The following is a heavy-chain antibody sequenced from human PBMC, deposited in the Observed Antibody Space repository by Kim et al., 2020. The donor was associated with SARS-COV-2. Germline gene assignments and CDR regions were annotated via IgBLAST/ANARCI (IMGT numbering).Heavy chain of an antibody. Sequence: ASVKVSCKASGYTFTSYYMHWVRQAPGQGLEWMGIINPSGGSTSYAQKFQGRVTMTRDTSTSTVYMELSSLRSEDTAVYYCAREEVGGYAPYYYYYGMDVWGQGTTVTVSS. J-gene: IGHJ6*02. CDR1: GYTFTSYY. V-gene: IGHV1-46*01. CDR3: AREEVGGYAPYYYYYGMDV. D-gene: IGHD3-22*01. CDR2: INPSGGST.